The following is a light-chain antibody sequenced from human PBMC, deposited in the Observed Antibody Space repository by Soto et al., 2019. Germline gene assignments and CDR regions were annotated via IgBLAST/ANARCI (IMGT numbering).Light chain of an antibody. Sequence: DIVMTQSPATLSVSPGETATLSCRASQSVSSNLAWYQQKPGQAPRLLIFGASTRATGIPARCSGSGSGTEFTLTISSLQSEDFAVYHCQQYNIWPWTFGQGTKVEIK. CDR2: GAS. J-gene: IGKJ1*01. V-gene: IGKV3-15*01. CDR3: QQYNIWPWT. CDR1: QSVSSN.